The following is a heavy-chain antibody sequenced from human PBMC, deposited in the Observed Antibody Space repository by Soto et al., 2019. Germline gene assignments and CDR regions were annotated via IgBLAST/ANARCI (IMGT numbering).Heavy chain of an antibody. J-gene: IGHJ6*02. Sequence: PGESLKISCKGSGYSCTGYWIGWGRQIPGKGLEWMGIIYPGDSDTRYSPSFQGQVTISADKSISTAYLQWSSLKASDTAMYYCARHRGWYHYYYGMDVWGQGTTVTVSS. CDR3: ARHRGWYHYYYGMDV. CDR1: GYSCTGYW. CDR2: IYPGDSDT. V-gene: IGHV5-51*01. D-gene: IGHD6-19*01.